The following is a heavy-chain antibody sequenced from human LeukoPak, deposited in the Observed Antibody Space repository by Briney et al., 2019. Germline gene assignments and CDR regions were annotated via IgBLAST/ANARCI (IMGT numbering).Heavy chain of an antibody. CDR3: AREGIATTGRDGMDV. V-gene: IGHV3-23*01. Sequence: GGSLRLSCAASGFTFSSYAMSWVRQAPGKGLEWVSAISGSGGSTYYADSVKGRFTISRDNSKNTLYLQMNSLRDEDTALYYCAREGIATTGRDGMDVWGRGTTVTVSS. CDR1: GFTFSSYA. CDR2: ISGSGGST. D-gene: IGHD6-13*01. J-gene: IGHJ6*02.